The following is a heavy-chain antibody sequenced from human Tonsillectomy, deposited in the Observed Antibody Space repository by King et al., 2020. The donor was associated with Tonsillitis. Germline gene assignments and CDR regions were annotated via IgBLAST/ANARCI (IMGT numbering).Heavy chain of an antibody. V-gene: IGHV3-15*01. CDR1: GLTFSDAW. D-gene: IGHD3-16*01. Sequence: VQLVESGGDLIKPGGSLRLSCVVSGLTFSDAWVAWVRQAPGEGLEWVGRIKSNAAGGTTDFAAPGKGRFTISRDDSKNTVYLQMNSLKAEDTAVYYCAHVRDPTTWSRGSWGQGTLVIVSS. CDR3: AHVRDPTTWSRGS. J-gene: IGHJ1*01. CDR2: IKSNAAGGTT.